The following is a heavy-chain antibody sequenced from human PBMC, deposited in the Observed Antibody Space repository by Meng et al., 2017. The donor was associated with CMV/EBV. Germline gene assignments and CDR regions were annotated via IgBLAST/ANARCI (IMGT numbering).Heavy chain of an antibody. D-gene: IGHD3-3*01. V-gene: IGHV4-34*01. J-gene: IGHJ5*02. CDR1: GGSFSGYY. CDR3: ARAFYDFWSGYSSFDP. CDR2: INHSGST. Sequence: GSLRLSCAVYGGSFSGYYWSWIRQPPGKGLEWIGEINHSGSTNYNPSLKSRVTISVDTSKNQFSLKLGSVTAADTAVYYCARAFYDFWSGYSSFDPWGQGTLVTVSS.